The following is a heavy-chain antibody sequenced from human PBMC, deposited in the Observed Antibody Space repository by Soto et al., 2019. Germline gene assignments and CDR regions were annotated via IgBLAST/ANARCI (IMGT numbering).Heavy chain of an antibody. CDR2: ISYDGSNK. J-gene: IGHJ4*02. CDR1: GFTFSSYG. Sequence: PGGSLRLSCAASGFTFSSYGMHWVRQAPGKGLEWVAVISYDGSNKYYADSVKGRFTISRDNSKNTLYLQMNSLRAEDTAVYYCATRSMTATYYFDYWGQGTLVTVSS. CDR3: ATRSMTATYYFDY. D-gene: IGHD6-6*01. V-gene: IGHV3-30*03.